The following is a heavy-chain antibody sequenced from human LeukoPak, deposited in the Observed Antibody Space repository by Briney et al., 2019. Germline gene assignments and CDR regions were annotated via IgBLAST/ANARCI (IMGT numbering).Heavy chain of an antibody. V-gene: IGHV1-2*02. Sequence: ASVKVFCKASGYTFTGYYMHWVRQAPGQGLEWMGWINPNSGGTNYAQKFQGRVTMSRDTSISTAYMELSRLRSDDTAVYYCARDYESGSYYLSAFDIWGQGTMVTVSS. CDR2: INPNSGGT. CDR3: ARDYESGSYYLSAFDI. CDR1: GYTFTGYY. D-gene: IGHD1-26*01. J-gene: IGHJ3*02.